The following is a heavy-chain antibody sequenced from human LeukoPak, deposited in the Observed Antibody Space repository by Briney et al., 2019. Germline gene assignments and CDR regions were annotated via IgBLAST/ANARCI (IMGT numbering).Heavy chain of an antibody. D-gene: IGHD3-10*01. CDR3: AKSARITMVRGVKSANDY. J-gene: IGHJ4*02. Sequence: PGGSLRLSCAASGFTFSSYAMSWVRQAPGEWLEWVSALSGSGGSTYYADSVKGRFTISRDNSKNTRYLQMNSLRAEDTAVYYCAKSARITMVRGVKSANDYWGQGTLVTVSS. V-gene: IGHV3-23*01. CDR1: GFTFSSYA. CDR2: LSGSGGST.